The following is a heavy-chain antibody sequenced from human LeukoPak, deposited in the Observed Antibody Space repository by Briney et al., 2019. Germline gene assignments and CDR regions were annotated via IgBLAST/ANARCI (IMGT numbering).Heavy chain of an antibody. CDR3: ARSGRYFGYYGMDV. Sequence: GGSLRLSCAASGFTFSSYAMHWVRQAPGKGLEWVAVISYDGSNKYYADSVKGRFAISRDNSKNTLYLQMNSLRAEDTAVYYCARSGRYFGYYGMDVWGQGTTVTVSS. D-gene: IGHD1-26*01. J-gene: IGHJ6*02. V-gene: IGHV3-30*09. CDR2: ISYDGSNK. CDR1: GFTFSSYA.